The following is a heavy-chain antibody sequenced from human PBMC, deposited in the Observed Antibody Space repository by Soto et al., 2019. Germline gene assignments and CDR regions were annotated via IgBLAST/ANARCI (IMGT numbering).Heavy chain of an antibody. CDR1: GITLSDYW. CDR2: INSDGSSI. J-gene: IGHJ5*02. Sequence: EVQLVESGGGLVQPGGSLRLSCAASGITLSDYWMHWVRQAPGKGLVWVSRINSDGSSISYADSVKGRFTISRDNAKNTVYLQMNSLGAEDTAMYCCARRGYCGGGSCSALGDPWGQGTLVTVSS. V-gene: IGHV3-74*01. CDR3: ARRGYCGGGSCSALGDP. D-gene: IGHD2-15*01.